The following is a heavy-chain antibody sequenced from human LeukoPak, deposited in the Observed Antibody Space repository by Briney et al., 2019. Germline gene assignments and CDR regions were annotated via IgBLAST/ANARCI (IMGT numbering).Heavy chain of an antibody. J-gene: IGHJ4*02. CDR1: GFTFSSYA. CDR3: ARDLRAVAGTAWEFDY. D-gene: IGHD6-19*01. Sequence: GGSLRLSCAASGFTFSSYAMHWVRQAPGKGLEWVAVISYDGSNRYYADSVKGRFTISRDNSKNTLYLQMNSLRAEDTAVYYCARDLRAVAGTAWEFDYWGQGTLVTVSS. V-gene: IGHV3-30*04. CDR2: ISYDGSNR.